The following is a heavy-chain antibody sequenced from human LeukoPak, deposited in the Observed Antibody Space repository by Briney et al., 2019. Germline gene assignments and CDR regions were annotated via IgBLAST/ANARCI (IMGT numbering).Heavy chain of an antibody. CDR3: ARGGYDFWSGYYSRGYYYGMDV. CDR1: GGSISSGGYY. Sequence: SETLSLTCTVSGGSISSGGYYWSWIRQHPGKGLEWIGYIYYGGSTYYNPSLKSRVTISVDTSKNQFSLKLSSVTAADTAVYYCARGGYDFWSGYYSRGYYYGMDVWGQGTTVTVSS. CDR2: IYYGGST. D-gene: IGHD3-3*01. V-gene: IGHV4-31*03. J-gene: IGHJ6*02.